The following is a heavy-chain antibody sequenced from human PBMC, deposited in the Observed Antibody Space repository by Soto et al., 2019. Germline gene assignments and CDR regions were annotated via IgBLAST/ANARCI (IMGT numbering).Heavy chain of an antibody. J-gene: IGHJ4*02. Sequence: GGSLRLSCAASGFTFDDYGISWVRQAPGKGLEWVSGINWNGGSTGYADSVKGRFTISRDNAKNSLYLQMNSLRAEDTALYHCARGLGIASPTGFDYWGQGTLVTVSS. CDR3: ARGLGIASPTGFDY. D-gene: IGHD6-13*01. CDR2: INWNGGST. V-gene: IGHV3-20*01. CDR1: GFTFDDYG.